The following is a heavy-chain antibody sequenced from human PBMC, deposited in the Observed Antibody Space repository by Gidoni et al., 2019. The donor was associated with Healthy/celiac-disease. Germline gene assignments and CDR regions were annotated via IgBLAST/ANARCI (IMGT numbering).Heavy chain of an antibody. CDR1: GGSISSSSYY. CDR2: IYYSGST. D-gene: IGHD6-13*01. V-gene: IGHV4-39*07. CDR3: ARDQYGEVAAAGTGYFQH. Sequence: QLQLQESGPGLVKPSETLSLTCTVSGGSISSSSYYWGWIRQPPGKGLEWIGSIYYSGSTYYNPSLKSRVTISVDTSKNQFSLKLSSVTAADTAVYYCARDQYGEVAAAGTGYFQHWGQGTLVTVSS. J-gene: IGHJ1*01.